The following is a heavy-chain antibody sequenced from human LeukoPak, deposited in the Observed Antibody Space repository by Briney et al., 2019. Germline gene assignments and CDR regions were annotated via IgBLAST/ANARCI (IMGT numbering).Heavy chain of an antibody. CDR3: ARDNGGGYTSSYFDY. Sequence: AGGSLRLSCAASGFTLSSYAMHWVRQAPGKGLEWVAVISYDGSNKYYADSVKGRFTISRDNSKNTLYLQMNSLRAEDTAVYYCARDNGGGYTSSYFDYWGQGTLVTVSS. CDR1: GFTLSSYA. CDR2: ISYDGSNK. D-gene: IGHD5-24*01. V-gene: IGHV3-30-3*01. J-gene: IGHJ4*02.